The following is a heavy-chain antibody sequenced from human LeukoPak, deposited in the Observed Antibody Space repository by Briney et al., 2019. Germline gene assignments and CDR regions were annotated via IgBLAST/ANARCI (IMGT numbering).Heavy chain of an antibody. J-gene: IGHJ4*02. CDR1: GFTFSNYT. Sequence: GGSLRLSCAASGFTFSNYTMNWVRQAPGKGLEWVSGISWNSGSIGYADSVKGRFTISRDNAKNSLYLQMNSLRAQDTALYYCAKDSLRYCSGGSCLTFDYWGQGTLVTVSS. V-gene: IGHV3-9*01. D-gene: IGHD2-15*01. CDR3: AKDSLRYCSGGSCLTFDY. CDR2: ISWNSGSI.